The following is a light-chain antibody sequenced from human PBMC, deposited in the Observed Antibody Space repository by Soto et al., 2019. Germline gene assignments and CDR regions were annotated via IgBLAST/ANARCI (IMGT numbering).Light chain of an antibody. CDR3: SSYISSSAYV. J-gene: IGLJ1*01. CDR1: SSDIGRYNY. CDR2: DVS. V-gene: IGLV2-14*01. Sequence: QSVLTQPASMSGSPGQSITISCIGTSSDIGRYNYVSWYQQYPGKAPKFIIYDVSNRPSGVSNRFSGSKSGNTASLTISGLQAEDEADYYCSSYISSSAYVFGTGTKVTVL.